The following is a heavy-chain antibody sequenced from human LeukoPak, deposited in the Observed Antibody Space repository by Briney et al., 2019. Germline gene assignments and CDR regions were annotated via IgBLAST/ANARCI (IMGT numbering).Heavy chain of an antibody. D-gene: IGHD6-13*01. V-gene: IGHV4-39*07. J-gene: IGHJ6*02. CDR1: GGSISSSSYY. CDR2: IYYSGST. Sequence: PSETLSLTCTVSGGSISSSSYYWGWIRQPPGKGLEWIGSIYYSGSTYYNPSLKSRVTISVDTSKNQFSLKLSSVTAADTAVYYCARDYSSSFSGYYYYYGMDVWGQGTTVTVSS. CDR3: ARDYSSSFSGYYYYYGMDV.